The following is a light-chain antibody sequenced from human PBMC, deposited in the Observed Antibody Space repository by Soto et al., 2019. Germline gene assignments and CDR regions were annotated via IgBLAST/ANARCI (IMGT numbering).Light chain of an antibody. CDR3: QQYGTSPLT. V-gene: IGKV3-20*01. J-gene: IGKJ4*01. CDR2: GAS. CDR1: QSVRSNS. Sequence: EIVLTQSPRTLSLSPGESATLSCTASQSVRSNSLAWYQQKPVQAPRLLMFGASGRATGTPPRFSGRGSGTDFTLTISRLEPEDFAVYYCQQYGTSPLTFGGGTKVDI.